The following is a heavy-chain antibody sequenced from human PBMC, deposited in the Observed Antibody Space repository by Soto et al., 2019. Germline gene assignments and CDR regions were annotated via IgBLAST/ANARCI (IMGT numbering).Heavy chain of an antibody. V-gene: IGHV3-21*01. CDR3: ARAWVYDILTGYYKFGWFDP. Sequence: EVQLVESGGGLVKPGGSLRLSCAASGFTFSSYSMNWVRQAPGKGLEWVSSISSSSSYIYYADSVKGRFTISRDNAKNSLYLQMNSLRAEDTAVYYCARAWVYDILTGYYKFGWFDPWGQGTLVTVSA. D-gene: IGHD3-9*01. CDR1: GFTFSSYS. CDR2: ISSSSSYI. J-gene: IGHJ5*02.